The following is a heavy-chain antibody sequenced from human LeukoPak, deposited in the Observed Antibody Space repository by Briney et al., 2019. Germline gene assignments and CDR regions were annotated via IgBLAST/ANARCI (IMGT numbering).Heavy chain of an antibody. CDR1: GFTFSSYA. V-gene: IGHV3-30-3*01. J-gene: IGHJ4*02. CDR3: ARDREVVVVAATPPLTRSIDY. CDR2: ISYDGSNK. Sequence: GGSLRLSCAASGFTFSSYAMHWVRQAPGKGLEWVAVISYDGSNKYYADSVKGRFTISRDNSKNTLYLQMNSLRAEDTAVYYCARDREVVVVAATPPLTRSIDYWGQGTLVTVSS. D-gene: IGHD2-15*01.